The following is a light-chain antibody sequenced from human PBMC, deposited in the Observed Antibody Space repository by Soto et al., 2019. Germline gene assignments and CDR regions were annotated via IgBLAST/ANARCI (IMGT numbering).Light chain of an antibody. CDR2: GAS. Sequence: EIVMTQSPATLSVSPGERATLSCRASQSLSSNLAWYQQKPGQAPRLLIYGASTRATGIPARFSGTGSGTEFTLTISSLQSEDFALYYCQKYNDWPLTFGQGTKVDIK. J-gene: IGKJ1*01. V-gene: IGKV3-15*01. CDR1: QSLSSN. CDR3: QKYNDWPLT.